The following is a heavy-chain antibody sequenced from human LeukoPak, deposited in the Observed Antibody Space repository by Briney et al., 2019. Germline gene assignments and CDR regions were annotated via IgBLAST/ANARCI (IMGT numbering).Heavy chain of an antibody. Sequence: SETLSLTCTVSGYSISSGYYWGWIRQPPGKGLEWIGSIYHSGSTYYNPSLKSRVTISVDTSKNQFSLKLSPVTAADTAVYYCARGLWFGELLHPYYFDYWGQGTLVTVSS. V-gene: IGHV4-38-2*02. D-gene: IGHD3-10*01. J-gene: IGHJ4*02. CDR1: GYSISSGYY. CDR2: IYHSGST. CDR3: ARGLWFGELLHPYYFDY.